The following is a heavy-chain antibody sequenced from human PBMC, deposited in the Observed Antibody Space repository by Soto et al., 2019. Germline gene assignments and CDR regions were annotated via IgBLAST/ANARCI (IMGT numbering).Heavy chain of an antibody. D-gene: IGHD5-12*01. CDR2: IIPIIGTA. J-gene: IGHJ4*02. V-gene: IGHV1-69*13. CDR1: GGTFSSYA. CDR3: AGSGSLEMATIRLYFDY. Sequence: ASVKVSCKASGGTFSSYAISWVRQAPGQGLEWMGGIIPIIGTANYAQKFQGRVTITADESTSTAYMELSSLRSEDTAVYYCAGSGSLEMATIRLYFDYWGKGTLVTVSS.